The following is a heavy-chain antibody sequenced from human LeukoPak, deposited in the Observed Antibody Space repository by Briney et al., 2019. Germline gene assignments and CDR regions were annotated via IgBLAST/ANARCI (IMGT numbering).Heavy chain of an antibody. CDR3: ARHERETRYYFDF. Sequence: SETLSLTCTVSGGSISSYYWSWIRQPPGKGLEWIGYIYCSGSTNYNPSLKSRVTMSIDTSKNQFSLKLSSVTAADTAVYFCARHERETRYYFDFWGQGTLVTVSS. CDR1: GGSISSYY. J-gene: IGHJ4*02. V-gene: IGHV4-59*08. D-gene: IGHD1-26*01. CDR2: IYCSGST.